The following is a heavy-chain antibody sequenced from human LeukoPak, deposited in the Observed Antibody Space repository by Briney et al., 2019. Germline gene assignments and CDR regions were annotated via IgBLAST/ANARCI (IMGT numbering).Heavy chain of an antibody. J-gene: IGHJ5*02. Sequence: SETLSLTCTVSGGSISSYYWSWIRQPAGKGLEWIGRIYTSGSTNYNPSLKSRVTISVDTSKNQFSLKLSSVTAADTAVYYCARHIQVTFRVSRLGWFDAWGQGTLVTVSS. V-gene: IGHV4-4*07. CDR1: GGSISSYY. D-gene: IGHD3-9*01. CDR3: ARHIQVTFRVSRLGWFDA. CDR2: IYTSGST.